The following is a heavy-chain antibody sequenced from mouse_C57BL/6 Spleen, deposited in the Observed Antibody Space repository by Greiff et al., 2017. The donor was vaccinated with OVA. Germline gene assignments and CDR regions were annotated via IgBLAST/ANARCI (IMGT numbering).Heavy chain of an antibody. CDR1: GFTFTDYY. J-gene: IGHJ2*01. CDR3: VKAPPDGYLYFDY. D-gene: IGHD2-3*01. Sequence: EVKLVESGGGLVQPGASLRLSCAASGFTFTDYYMSWVRQPPGKAPEWLALISNKANGYTTEYTASVKGRFTISRDNSQNILYLQMNTLRAEDSATYYCVKAPPDGYLYFDYWGQGTTLTVSS. V-gene: IGHV7-4*01. CDR2: ISNKANGYTT.